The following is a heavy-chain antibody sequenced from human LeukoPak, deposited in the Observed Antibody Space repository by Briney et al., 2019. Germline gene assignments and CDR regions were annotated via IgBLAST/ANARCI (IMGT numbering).Heavy chain of an antibody. V-gene: IGHV3-49*04. Sequence: GGSLRLSCTASGFTFGVYAMTWVRQAPGKGLEWVGFIRSKAYGGTTEYAASVKGRFTISTDDSKSIAYLQMNSLKTEDTAVYYCTRVVTVYDDYASDYWGQGTLVTVSS. CDR1: GFTFGVYA. D-gene: IGHD4-17*01. CDR2: IRSKAYGGTT. J-gene: IGHJ4*02. CDR3: TRVVTVYDDYASDY.